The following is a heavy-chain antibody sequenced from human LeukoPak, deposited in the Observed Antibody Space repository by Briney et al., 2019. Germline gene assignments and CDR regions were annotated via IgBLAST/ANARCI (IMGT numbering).Heavy chain of an antibody. V-gene: IGHV3-21*01. Sequence: GGSLRLSCAASGFTFSSYSMNWVRQAPGKGLEWVSSISSSSSYIYYADSVKGRFTISRDKAKNSLYLQMNSLRAEDTAVYYCARDMIVETDVAFDIWGQGTMVTVSS. D-gene: IGHD3-22*01. CDR2: ISSSSSYI. J-gene: IGHJ3*02. CDR1: GFTFSSYS. CDR3: ARDMIVETDVAFDI.